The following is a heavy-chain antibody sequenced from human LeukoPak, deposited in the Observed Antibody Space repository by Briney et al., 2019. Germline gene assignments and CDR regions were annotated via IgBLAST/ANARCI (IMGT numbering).Heavy chain of an antibody. V-gene: IGHV1-3*01. CDR2: INAGNGNT. CDR1: GYTFTTYT. D-gene: IGHD3-22*01. J-gene: IGHJ6*02. CDR3: ARDLGLSSGYAYYSYGMDV. Sequence: ASVKVSCKASGYTFTTYTMHWVRQAPGQRLEWMGWINAGNGNTKYSQKFQGRVTITRDTSASTAYMELSSLRSEDTAMYYCARDLGLSSGYAYYSYGMDVWGQGTRVIVSS.